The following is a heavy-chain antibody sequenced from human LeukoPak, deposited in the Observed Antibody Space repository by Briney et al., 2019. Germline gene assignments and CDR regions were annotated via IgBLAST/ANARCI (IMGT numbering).Heavy chain of an antibody. CDR3: ARDSGGSYLRFNWFDP. V-gene: IGHV1-46*01. D-gene: IGHD1-26*01. CDR1: GYTFTSYY. CDR2: INPSGGST. Sequence: ASVKVSCKASGYTFTSYYMHWVRQAPGQGLEWMGIINPSGGSTSYAQKFQGRVTMTRDTSTSTVYMELSSLRSEDTAVYYRARDSGGSYLRFNWFDPWGQGTLVTVSS. J-gene: IGHJ5*02.